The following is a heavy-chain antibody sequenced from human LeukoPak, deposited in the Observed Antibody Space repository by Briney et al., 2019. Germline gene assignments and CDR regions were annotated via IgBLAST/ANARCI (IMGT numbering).Heavy chain of an antibody. Sequence: SETLSLTCAVYGGSFSTYYWSWIRQSPGKGLEWIAEIDHRGDTNYNPSVKSRVTISVDTSKNQFSLKITTLTAADTAVYYCARGPTISETGYFDYWGQGTLVTVSS. CDR3: ARGPTISETGYFDY. D-gene: IGHD1-1*01. CDR1: GGSFSTYY. J-gene: IGHJ4*03. CDR2: IDHRGDT. V-gene: IGHV4-34*01.